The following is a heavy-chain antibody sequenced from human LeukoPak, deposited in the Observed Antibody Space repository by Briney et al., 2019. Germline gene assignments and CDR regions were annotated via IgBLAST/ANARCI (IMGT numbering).Heavy chain of an antibody. CDR3: ARELTVAEVAFDI. CDR2: IIPILGIA. CDR1: GGTFSSYA. V-gene: IGHV1-69*04. Sequence: SVKVSFKASGGTFSSYAISWVRQAPGQGLEWIGRIIPILGIANYAQKLQGRVTITADKSTSTAYMELSSLRSEDTAVYYCARELTVAEVAFDIWGQGTMVTVPS. J-gene: IGHJ3*02. D-gene: IGHD2-15*01.